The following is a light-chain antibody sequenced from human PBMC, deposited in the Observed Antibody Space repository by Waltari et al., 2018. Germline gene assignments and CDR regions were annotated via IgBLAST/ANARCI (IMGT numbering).Light chain of an antibody. CDR3: QHHFRLPAT. V-gene: IGKV3-20*01. Sequence: IMLTQSPGTLSLSPGERATPSCRASQSISRYLAWYQQKPGQAPRRLIYGASTRATGIPDRFSGSGSGTDFSLTISGLEPEDSAVYYCQHHFRLPATFGQGTKVEIK. CDR1: QSISRY. J-gene: IGKJ1*01. CDR2: GAS.